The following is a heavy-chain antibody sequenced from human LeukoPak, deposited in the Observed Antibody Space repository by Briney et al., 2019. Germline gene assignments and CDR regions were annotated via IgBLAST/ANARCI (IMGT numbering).Heavy chain of an antibody. J-gene: IGHJ3*02. CDR1: GFTFSSYA. V-gene: IGHV3-23*01. Sequence: PGGSLRLSCAASGFTFSSYAMSWVRQAPGKGLEWVSTLSGGGDATYYADSVKGRFTISRDNSKSTLYLQMNSPRAEDTALYYCAKERMSVSGADAFDIWGQGTMVTVSS. D-gene: IGHD6-19*01. CDR3: AKERMSVSGADAFDI. CDR2: LSGGGDAT.